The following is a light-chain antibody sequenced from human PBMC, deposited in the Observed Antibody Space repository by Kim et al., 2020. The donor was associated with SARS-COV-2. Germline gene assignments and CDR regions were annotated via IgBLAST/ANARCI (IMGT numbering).Light chain of an antibody. CDR3: NSRDNDYVHYV. CDR2: AKS. J-gene: IGLJ1*01. CDR1: SLRTYS. Sequence: SSELTQDPAVSVALGETVRITCQGDSLRTYSASWYQQKPGQAPLLVIYAKSDRPSGIPDRFSGSTSGNTASLTITGAQAEDEAVYYCNSRDNDYVHYVFGAGTQVTVL. V-gene: IGLV3-19*01.